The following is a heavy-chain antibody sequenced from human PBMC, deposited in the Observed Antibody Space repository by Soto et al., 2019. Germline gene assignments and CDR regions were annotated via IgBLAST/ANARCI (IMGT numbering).Heavy chain of an antibody. CDR3: VRGGAYCGGDCYSYFDY. Sequence: QVQLVQSGAEVKKPGSSVKVSCKASGGTFSSYAISWVRQAPGQGREWMGGIIPIFGTANYAQKFQGRVTITADKSTSTAYMELSSLRSEDTAVYYCVRGGAYCGGDCYSYFDYWGQGTLVTVSS. J-gene: IGHJ4*02. CDR2: IIPIFGTA. V-gene: IGHV1-69*06. D-gene: IGHD2-21*02. CDR1: GGTFSSYA.